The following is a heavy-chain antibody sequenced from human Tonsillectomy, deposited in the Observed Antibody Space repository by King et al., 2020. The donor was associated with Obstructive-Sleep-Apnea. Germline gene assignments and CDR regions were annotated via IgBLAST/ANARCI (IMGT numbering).Heavy chain of an antibody. D-gene: IGHD2-8*01. V-gene: IGHV4-4*07. CDR1: GGSISSYY. CDR2: IHNSGTT. Sequence: VQLQESGPGLVKPSETLSLTCTVSGGSISSYYWSWIRQPAGKGLEWIGRIHNSGTTNYKPPLQGRVTMSIDTSKNQVSLRLTSETAADTAVYYCARDRNGRNWFDPWGQGTLVTVSS. J-gene: IGHJ5*02. CDR3: ARDRNGRNWFDP.